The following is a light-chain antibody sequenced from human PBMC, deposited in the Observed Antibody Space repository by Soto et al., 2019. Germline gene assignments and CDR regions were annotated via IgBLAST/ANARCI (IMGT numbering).Light chain of an antibody. V-gene: IGKV1-39*01. J-gene: IGKJ1*01. Sequence: DIHMTQSPSSLSASVGDRVTITCRASQSISTYLNWYQQKPGKAPNLLIYAASSLQSGVPSRFSGSGSGTDFTLTISSLQPEDFAAYYCQQTYNTPRTFGQGTKVDI. CDR1: QSISTY. CDR2: AAS. CDR3: QQTYNTPRT.